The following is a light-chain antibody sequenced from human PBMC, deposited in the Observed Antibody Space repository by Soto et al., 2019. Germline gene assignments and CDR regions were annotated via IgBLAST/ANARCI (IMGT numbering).Light chain of an antibody. CDR3: QQTYTTPEIT. J-gene: IGKJ5*01. Sequence: IVMTQSPSTLSSWRGEISTFSCRTSQNIYSNIAWYQQRPGQAPRLLIYRASTTATGVPARFSGSGSGTEFTLTISSLQPDDFATYYCQQTYTTPEITFGQGTRLEIK. V-gene: IGKV3-15*01. CDR2: RAS. CDR1: QNIYSN.